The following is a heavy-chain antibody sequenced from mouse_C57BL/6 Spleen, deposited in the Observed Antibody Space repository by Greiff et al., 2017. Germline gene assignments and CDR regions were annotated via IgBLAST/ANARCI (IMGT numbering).Heavy chain of an antibody. J-gene: IGHJ4*01. CDR2: IDPEDGDT. Sequence: VHVKQSGAELVRPGASVKLSCTASGFNIKDYYMHWVKQRPEQGLEWIGRIDPEDGDTEYAPKFQGKATMTADTSSNTAYLQLSSLTSEDTAVYYCTIGAPYGGYAMDYWGQGTSVTVSS. V-gene: IGHV14-1*01. CDR3: TIGAPYGGYAMDY. D-gene: IGHD1-1*01. CDR1: GFNIKDYY.